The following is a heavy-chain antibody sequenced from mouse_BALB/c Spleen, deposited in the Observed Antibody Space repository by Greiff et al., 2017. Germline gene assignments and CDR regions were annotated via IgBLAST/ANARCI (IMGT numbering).Heavy chain of an antibody. V-gene: IGHV1-55*01. D-gene: IGHD2-10*02. J-gene: IGHJ4*01. CDR2: IYPGRGIT. CDR1: GYTFTSYW. CDR3: SRGEYGNYGSGAMDD. Sequence: QVQLQQPGAELVRPGASVKMSCKASGYTFTSYWINWVKQRPGQGLEWIGDIYPGRGITNYNEKFKSKATLTLDTSSSTAYMQLSSLTSEDSAVYHCSRGEYGNYGSGAMDDWGQGTAVTVSS.